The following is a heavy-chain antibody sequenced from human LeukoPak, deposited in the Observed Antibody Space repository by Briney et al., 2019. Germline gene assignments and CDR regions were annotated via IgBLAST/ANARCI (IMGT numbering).Heavy chain of an antibody. Sequence: GGSLRLSCTASGFTFSNYGMHWVRQAPGKGLEWVAVMWVWNDGSNEYYADSMKGRFTIARDNSKNTLYLQMVSLRAEDTADYYCARDRFPHDDAHYGMDVWGQGTTVTVSS. V-gene: IGHV3-33*01. J-gene: IGHJ6*02. CDR3: ARDRFPHDDAHYGMDV. D-gene: IGHD3-16*01. CDR1: GFTFSNYG. CDR2: MWVWNDGSNE.